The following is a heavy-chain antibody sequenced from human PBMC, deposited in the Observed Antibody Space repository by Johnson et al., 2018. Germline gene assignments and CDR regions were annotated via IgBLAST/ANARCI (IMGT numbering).Heavy chain of an antibody. J-gene: IGHJ3*02. CDR3: ARGGRGSCDI. CDR2: IGTAGDT. Sequence: EVQLVQSGGGLVQPGGSLRLSCAAAGFTFSSYAMHSVRQATGNGLEWVSSIGTAGDTYYPGSVKGRFTIARENSKNFLYLKKNSLSAGETAVYYCARGGRGSCDIWGQGTMVTVSS. D-gene: IGHD1-14*01. CDR1: GFTFSSYA. V-gene: IGHV3-13*01.